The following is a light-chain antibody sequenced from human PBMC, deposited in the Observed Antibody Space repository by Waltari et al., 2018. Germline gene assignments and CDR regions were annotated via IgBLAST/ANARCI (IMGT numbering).Light chain of an antibody. CDR2: GAS. CDR1: QSVSSSY. V-gene: IGKV3-20*01. J-gene: IGKJ4*01. Sequence: EIVLTQSPGTLSLSPGERATLSCRASQSVSSSYLAWYQQKPGQARRLLIYGASSRATGIPDRFSGSGSGTDFTLTISRLEPEDFAVYYCQQYGSSLALTFGGGTKVEIK. CDR3: QQYGSSLALT.